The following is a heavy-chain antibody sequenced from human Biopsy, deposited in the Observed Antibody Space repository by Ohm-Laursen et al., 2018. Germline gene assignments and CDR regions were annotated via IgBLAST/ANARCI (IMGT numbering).Heavy chain of an antibody. D-gene: IGHD3-10*01. CDR2: ISSSTSYI. V-gene: IGHV3-11*06. CDR3: TRVRLVRKIISQPGDY. CDR1: GFSFSDYH. Sequence: SLRLSCAASGFSFSDYHMRWIRQAPGKGLEWASSISSSTSYIYYADSVKGRFTVSRDNAKNSLYLQMNSLRAEDTAVYYCTRVRLVRKIISQPGDYWGQGTLVTVSS. J-gene: IGHJ4*02.